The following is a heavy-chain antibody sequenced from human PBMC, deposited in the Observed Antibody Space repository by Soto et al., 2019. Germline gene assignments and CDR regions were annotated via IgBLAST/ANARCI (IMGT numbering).Heavy chain of an antibody. J-gene: IGHJ4*02. Sequence: QVQLVESGGGVVQPGRSLRLSCAASGFTFSSYGMHWVRQAPGKGLEWVAIISYDGSNTYYADSVKGRFTIYRDNSKNTLCLQMNSLRAEDTSVYYCAKVWGLIGSYYISSSYYFDYWGQGTLVNVSS. CDR1: GFTFSSYG. V-gene: IGHV3-30*18. D-gene: IGHD1-26*01. CDR3: AKVWGLIGSYYISSSYYFDY. CDR2: ISYDGSNT.